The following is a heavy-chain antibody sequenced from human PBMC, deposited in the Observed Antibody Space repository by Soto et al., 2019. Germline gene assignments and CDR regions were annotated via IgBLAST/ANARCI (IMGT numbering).Heavy chain of an antibody. CDR2: IYYSGST. J-gene: IGHJ4*02. CDR1: GGSISNSY. D-gene: IGHD1-26*01. V-gene: IGHV4-59*08. Sequence: KPSETLSLTCTVSGGSISNSYWSWIRQPPGKGLEWIGYIYYSGSTNYNPSLKSRVTISVDTSKNQFSLKLSSVTAVDTAVYYCTRHSNSYRKVLEDWGQGTRVTVSS. CDR3: TRHSNSYRKVLED.